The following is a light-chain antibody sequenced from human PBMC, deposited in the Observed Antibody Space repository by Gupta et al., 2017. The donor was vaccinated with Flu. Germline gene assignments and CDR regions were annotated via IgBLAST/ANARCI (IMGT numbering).Light chain of an antibody. CDR2: DAS. J-gene: IGKJ5*01. CDR1: QSISTY. V-gene: IGKV3-11*01. Sequence: EIVLTQSPATLSLSPGERATLSCRASQSISTYLAWYQQMPGQAPRLLIYDASDRAAGITARFSGSGAGTDFTLTISSLEPEDFAVYYCQQRGVWPPGHTFGQGTRLEIK. CDR3: QQRGVWPPGHT.